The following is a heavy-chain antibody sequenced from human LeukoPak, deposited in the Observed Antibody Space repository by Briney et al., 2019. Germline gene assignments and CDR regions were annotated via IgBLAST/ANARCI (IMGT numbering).Heavy chain of an antibody. D-gene: IGHD3-10*02. J-gene: IGHJ5*02. CDR1: GGSISSYY. Sequence: ASETLSLTCTVSGGSISSYYWSWIRQPAGRGLEWIGRIYTSGSTNYNPSLKSRVTMSVDTSKNQFSLKLSSVTAADTAVYYCARESVRGRWFDPWGQGTLVTVSS. V-gene: IGHV4-4*07. CDR3: ARESVRGRWFDP. CDR2: IYTSGST.